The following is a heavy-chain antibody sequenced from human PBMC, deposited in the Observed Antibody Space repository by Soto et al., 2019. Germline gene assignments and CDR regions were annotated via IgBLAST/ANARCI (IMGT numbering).Heavy chain of an antibody. CDR1: GFTFSSYA. D-gene: IGHD2-2*01. CDR2: ISGSCGST. V-gene: IGHV3-23*01. Sequence: EVQLLASGGGLVQPGGSLRLSCAASGFTFSSYAMSWVRQAPGKGLEWVSAISGSCGSTYYADSVKGRFTISRDNSKNTLYLQMNSLRAEDTAVYYCAKGLYCSSTSCSKTSYYYYYGMDVWGQGTTVTVSS. CDR3: AKGLYCSSTSCSKTSYYYYYGMDV. J-gene: IGHJ6*02.